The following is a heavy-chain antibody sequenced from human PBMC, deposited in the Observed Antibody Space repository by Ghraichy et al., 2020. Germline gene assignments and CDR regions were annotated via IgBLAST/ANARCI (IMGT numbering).Heavy chain of an antibody. Sequence: SETLSLTCTVSGGSISSGGYYWSWIRKHPGKGLEWIGYIYYSGSTYYNPSLKIRVTISVDTSKNQFSLKLSSVTAADTAVYYCARATLGAVGATTPYFDYWGQGTLVTVPS. CDR3: ARATLGAVGATTPYFDY. CDR2: IYYSGST. D-gene: IGHD1-26*01. J-gene: IGHJ4*02. V-gene: IGHV4-31*03. CDR1: GGSISSGGYY.